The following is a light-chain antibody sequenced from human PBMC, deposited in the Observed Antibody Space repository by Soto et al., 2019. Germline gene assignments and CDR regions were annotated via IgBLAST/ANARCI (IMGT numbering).Light chain of an antibody. J-gene: IGKJ2*01. CDR2: AAS. V-gene: IGKV1-9*01. Sequence: DIQLTQSPSFLSASVGDRVTITCRASQGISSYLAWYQQKPGKAPKLLIYAASTLQSGVPSRLSGSGSGTEFTLTISSLQPEDFATYYCQQLNRYPYTFGQGTKLEIK. CDR1: QGISSY. CDR3: QQLNRYPYT.